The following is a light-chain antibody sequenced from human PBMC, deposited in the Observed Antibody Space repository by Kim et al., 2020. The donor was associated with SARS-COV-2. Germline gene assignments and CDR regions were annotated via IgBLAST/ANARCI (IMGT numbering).Light chain of an antibody. CDR2: DAS. V-gene: IGKV3-11*01. J-gene: IGKJ1*01. CDR3: QQRSNWPRT. Sequence: PGERATLSGRASQSVSSYLAWYQQKPGQAPRLLIYDASKRATGIPARFSGSGSGTDFTLTISSLEPEDFAVYYCQQRSNWPRTFGQGTKVDIK. CDR1: QSVSSY.